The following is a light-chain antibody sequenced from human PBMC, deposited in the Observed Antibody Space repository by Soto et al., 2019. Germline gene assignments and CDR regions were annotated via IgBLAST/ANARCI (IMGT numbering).Light chain of an antibody. Sequence: QSALTQPASVSGSPGPSITISCTGTSSDVGGYNYVSWYQQHPGKAPKLMIYDVSNRPSGVSNRFSGSKSGNTAALTISGLQAEDEADYYCSSYTSSSTYVVVGGGTKLTVL. V-gene: IGLV2-14*01. J-gene: IGLJ2*01. CDR1: SSDVGGYNY. CDR3: SSYTSSSTYVV. CDR2: DVS.